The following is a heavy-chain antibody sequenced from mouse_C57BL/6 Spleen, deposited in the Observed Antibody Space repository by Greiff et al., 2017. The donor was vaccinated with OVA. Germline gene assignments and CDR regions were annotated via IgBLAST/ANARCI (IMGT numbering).Heavy chain of an antibody. CDR2: IDPSDSET. CDR1: GYTFTSYW. Sequence: QVQLQQPGAELVRPGSSVKLSCKASGYTFTSYWMHWVKQRPIQGLEWIGNIDPSDSETHYNQKFKDKATLTVDKSSSTAYMQLSSLTSEDSAVYYCAREWGNWSWFAYWGQGTLVTVSA. J-gene: IGHJ3*01. CDR3: AREWGNWSWFAY. V-gene: IGHV1-52*01. D-gene: IGHD2-1*01.